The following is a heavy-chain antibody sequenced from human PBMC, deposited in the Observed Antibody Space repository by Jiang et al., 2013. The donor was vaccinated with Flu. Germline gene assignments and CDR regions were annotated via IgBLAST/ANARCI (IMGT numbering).Heavy chain of an antibody. CDR1: GFTFSSYG. CDR2: IWYDGSNK. CDR3: ARGQGELRFLGVGLPHYYYYGMDV. D-gene: IGHD3-3*01. Sequence: VQLVESGGGVVQPGRSLRLSCAASGFTFSSYGMHWVRQAPGKGLEWVAVIWYDGSNKYYADSVKGRFTISRDNSKNTLYLQMNSLRAEDTAVYYCARGQGELRFLGVGLPHYYYYGMDVWGQGTTVTVSS. V-gene: IGHV3-33*01. J-gene: IGHJ6*02.